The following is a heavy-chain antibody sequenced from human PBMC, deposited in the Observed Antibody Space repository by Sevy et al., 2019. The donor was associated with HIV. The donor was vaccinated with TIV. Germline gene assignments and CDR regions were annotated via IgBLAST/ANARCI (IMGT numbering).Heavy chain of an antibody. CDR3: AREYARRGASYYYGMDV. J-gene: IGHJ6*02. V-gene: IGHV1-18*01. CDR2: ISAYNGNT. CDR1: GYTFTSYG. Sequence: ASVKVSCKASGYTFTSYGISWVRQAPGQGLEWMGWISAYNGNTNYAQKLQGRVTMTTDTSTSTAYMELRSLRSDDTAVYYCAREYARRGASYYYGMDVWGQRTTVTVSS. D-gene: IGHD2-8*01.